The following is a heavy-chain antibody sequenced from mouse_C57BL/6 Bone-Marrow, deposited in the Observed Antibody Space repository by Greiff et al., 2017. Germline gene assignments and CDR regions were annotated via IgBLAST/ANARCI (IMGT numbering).Heavy chain of an antibody. V-gene: IGHV5-15*01. Sequence: EVKVVESGGGLVQPGGSLKLSCAASGFTFSDYGMAWVRQAPRKGPEWVAFISNLAYSIYYADTVTGRFTISRENAKNTLYLEMSSLRSEDTAMYYCARPDYYGSSFAYWGQGTLVTVSA. CDR3: ARPDYYGSSFAY. CDR1: GFTFSDYG. D-gene: IGHD1-1*01. J-gene: IGHJ3*01. CDR2: ISNLAYSI.